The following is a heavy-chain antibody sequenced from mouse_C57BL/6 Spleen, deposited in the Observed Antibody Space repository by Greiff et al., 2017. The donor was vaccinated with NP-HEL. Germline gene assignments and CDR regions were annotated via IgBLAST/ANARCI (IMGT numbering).Heavy chain of an antibody. D-gene: IGHD1-1*01. J-gene: IGHJ4*01. Sequence: EVQRVESGGGLVKPGGSLKLSCAASGFTFSDYGMHWVRQAPEKGLEWVAYISSGSSTIYYADTVKGRFTISRDNAKNTLFLQMTSLRSEDSAMYYCARSGSSYWYAMDYWGQGTSVTVSS. CDR3: ARSGSSYWYAMDY. CDR2: ISSGSSTI. V-gene: IGHV5-17*01. CDR1: GFTFSDYG.